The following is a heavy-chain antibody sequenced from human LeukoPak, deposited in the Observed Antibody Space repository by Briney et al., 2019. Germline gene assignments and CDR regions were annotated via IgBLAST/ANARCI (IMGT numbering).Heavy chain of an antibody. V-gene: IGHV3-23*01. J-gene: IGHJ4*02. CDR1: GFTFSSYA. CDR2: ISGSGGST. D-gene: IGHD3-10*01. CDR3: AKIPNYGSGSYWVVGLPSHYFDY. Sequence: PGGSLRLSCAASGFTFSSYAMSWVRQAPGKGLEWVSAISGSGGSTYYADSVKGRFTISRDNSKNTLYLQMDSLRAEDTAVYYCAKIPNYGSGSYWVVGLPSHYFDYWGQGTLVTVSS.